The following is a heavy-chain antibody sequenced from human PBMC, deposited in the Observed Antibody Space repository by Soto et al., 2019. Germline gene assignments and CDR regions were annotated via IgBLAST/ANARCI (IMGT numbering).Heavy chain of an antibody. D-gene: IGHD2-21*02. CDR1: GDTFTDYY. Sequence: QVQLMQSGAEVKKPGASVKVSCKASGDTFTDYYIQGVRQAPGQGLEWMGTVNPSGGHTTYAQHFLGRVTMTRDTSTSTLYMELTSLTSDDTAIYYCARGGHVVVVTAALDYWGQGTLVTVSS. J-gene: IGHJ4*02. V-gene: IGHV1-46*01. CDR3: ARGGHVVVVTAALDY. CDR2: VNPSGGHT.